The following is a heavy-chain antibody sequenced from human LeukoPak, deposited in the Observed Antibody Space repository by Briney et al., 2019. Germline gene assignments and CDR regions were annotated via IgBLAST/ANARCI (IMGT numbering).Heavy chain of an antibody. CDR3: VRSSDSSGYFDY. Sequence: GGSLRLSCAASGFTFSSYAMSWVRQAPGQGLEWMGRIIPILGIANYAQKFQGRVTITADKSTSTAYMELSSLRSEDTAVYYCVRSSDSSGYFDYWGQGTLVTVSS. D-gene: IGHD3-22*01. V-gene: IGHV1-69*04. CDR1: GFTFSSYA. J-gene: IGHJ4*02. CDR2: IIPILGIA.